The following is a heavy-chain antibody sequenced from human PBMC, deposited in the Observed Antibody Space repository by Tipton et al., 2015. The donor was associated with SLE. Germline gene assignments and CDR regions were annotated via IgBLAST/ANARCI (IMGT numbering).Heavy chain of an antibody. CDR2: INHSGST. Sequence: TLSLTCAVYGGSFSGYYWSWIRQPPGRGLEWIGEINHSGSTNYNPSLKSRVTISVDTSKNQFSLKLSSVTAADTAVSYCASPGSSAPGPYFQHWGQGTLVTVSS. D-gene: IGHD6-25*01. CDR1: GGSFSGYY. J-gene: IGHJ1*01. CDR3: ASPGSSAPGPYFQH. V-gene: IGHV4-34*01.